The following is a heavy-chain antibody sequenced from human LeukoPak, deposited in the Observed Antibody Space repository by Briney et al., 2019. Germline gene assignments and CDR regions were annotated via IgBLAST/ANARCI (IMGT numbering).Heavy chain of an antibody. CDR1: GFTFSTFA. V-gene: IGHV3-23*01. J-gene: IGHJ4*02. D-gene: IGHD1-26*01. CDR2: IFPSGGEI. Sequence: GGSLRLSCAASGFTFSTFAMIWVRQPPGKGLEWVSSIFPSGGEIHYADSVRGRFTISRDNSKSILSLQMNSLRAEDTAVYYCARQVGPDYWGQGTLVTVSS. CDR3: ARQVGPDY.